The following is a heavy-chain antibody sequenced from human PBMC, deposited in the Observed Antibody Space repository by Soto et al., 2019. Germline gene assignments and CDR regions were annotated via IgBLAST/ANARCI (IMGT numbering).Heavy chain of an antibody. V-gene: IGHV3-30*18. CDR3: AKGGGRAARRIYYFDY. CDR2: ISYDGSNK. J-gene: IGHJ4*02. CDR1: GFTFSSYG. D-gene: IGHD6-6*01. Sequence: GGSLRLSCAASGFTFSSYGMHWVRQAPGKGLEWVAVISYDGSNKYYADSVKGRFTISRDNSKNTLYLQMNSLRAEDTAVYYCAKGGGRAARRIYYFDYWGQGTLVTVSS.